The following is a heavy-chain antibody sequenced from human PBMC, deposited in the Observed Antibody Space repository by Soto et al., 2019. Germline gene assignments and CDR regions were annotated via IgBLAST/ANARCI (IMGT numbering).Heavy chain of an antibody. CDR1: GFSFSRYA. CDR3: AKDLASGGTLSRYFDY. V-gene: IGHV3-23*01. CDR2: ISGGGGTA. Sequence: PGGSLRLSCAAWGFSFSRYALCWVRQAPGKGLEWVSGISGGGGTAYYADSVKGRFTISRDNSENTLYLQMNSLRPEDTAGYYCAKDLASGGTLSRYFDYWGQGTLVTVSS. J-gene: IGHJ4*02. D-gene: IGHD6-13*01.